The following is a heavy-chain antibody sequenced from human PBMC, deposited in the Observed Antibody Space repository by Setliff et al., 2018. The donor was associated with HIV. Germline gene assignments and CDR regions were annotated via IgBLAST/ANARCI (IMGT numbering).Heavy chain of an antibody. CDR2: IYSGGDT. CDR1: GFTVSSNY. CDR3: AKDSSSGYYYYYLDV. D-gene: IGHD6-6*01. V-gene: IGHV3-66*01. Sequence: GGSLRLSCAASGFTVSSNYMSWVRQAPGKGLEWVSSIYSGGDTYYADSVKGRFTISRHNSNNTLYLQMNSLRAEDTAAYYCAKDSSSGYYYYYLDVWGKGTTVTVSS. J-gene: IGHJ6*03.